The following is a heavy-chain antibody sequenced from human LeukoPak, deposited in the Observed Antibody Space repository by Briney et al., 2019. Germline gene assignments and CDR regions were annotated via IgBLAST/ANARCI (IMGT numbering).Heavy chain of an antibody. CDR3: AKANGAFWSGFAFDY. CDR2: ISYDGSNK. V-gene: IGHV3-30*18. CDR1: GFTFSSYG. J-gene: IGHJ4*02. Sequence: GGSLRLSCAASGFTFSSYGIHWVRQAPGKGLEWVTVISYDGSNKYYADSVRGRFSISRDNSKNTLYLQMNSLRAEDMAVYYCAKANGAFWSGFAFDYWGQGTLVTVSS. D-gene: IGHD3-3*01.